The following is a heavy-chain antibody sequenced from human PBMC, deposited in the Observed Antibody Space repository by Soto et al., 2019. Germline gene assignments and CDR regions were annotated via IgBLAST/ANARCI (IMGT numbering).Heavy chain of an antibody. CDR2: MYYSGST. CDR3: ARDMGGLMPTVTTFDY. D-gene: IGHD4-17*01. J-gene: IGHJ4*02. CDR1: GGSFSSGGYY. V-gene: IGHV4-31*03. Sequence: PSETLSLTCTVSGGSFSSGGYYWSWIRQIPGKGLERIGYMYYSGSTYYNPSLKSRVAISVDPSKNQFSLNLYSVTAADTAVYYCARDMGGLMPTVTTFDYWGRGTLVTVSS.